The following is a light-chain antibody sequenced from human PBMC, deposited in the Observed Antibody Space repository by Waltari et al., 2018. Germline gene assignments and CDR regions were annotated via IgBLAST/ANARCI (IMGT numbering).Light chain of an antibody. CDR3: AAWDDSLNGRV. J-gene: IGLJ3*02. V-gene: IGLV1-44*01. CDR1: VSNIARHG. CDR2: TDN. Sequence: QSVLTPPPSASVTPGQGVTVSCSGSVSNIARHGVSSYQQVHGTAPKPLIHTDNQRPSGVPDRFSGSKSGTSASLAISGLQSEDEAHYYCAAWDDSLNGRVFGGGTKVTVL.